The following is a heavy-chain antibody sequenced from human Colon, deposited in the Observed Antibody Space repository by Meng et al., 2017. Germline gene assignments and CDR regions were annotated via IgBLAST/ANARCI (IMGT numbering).Heavy chain of an antibody. D-gene: IGHD4-17*01. CDR2: MSDSGTT. J-gene: IGHJ4*02. Sequence: QVHLHESGPVLLRPSYDLSLVCPVSVGSIKSGGYHWSWVRQHPGKGLEYLGFMSDSGTTDYNPSLRSRVSISEIGSSKNQFSLTLRSVTAADTATYFCARDTLYGTDYWGQGVLVTVSS. CDR3: ARDTLYGTDY. V-gene: IGHV4-31*03. CDR1: VGSIKSGGYH.